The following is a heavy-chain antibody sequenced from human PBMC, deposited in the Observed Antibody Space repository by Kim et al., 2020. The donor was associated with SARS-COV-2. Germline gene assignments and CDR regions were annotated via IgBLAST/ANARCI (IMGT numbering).Heavy chain of an antibody. CDR3: ARGRFTMVRGVRGNWFDP. V-gene: IGHV4-34*01. CDR1: GGSFSGYY. CDR2: INHSGST. D-gene: IGHD3-10*01. Sequence: SETLSLTCAVYGGSFSGYYWSWIRQPPGKGLEWIGEINHSGSTNYNPSLKSRVTISVDTSKNQFSLKLSSVTAADTTMYYCARGRFTMVRGVRGNWFDPWGQGTLVTVSS. J-gene: IGHJ5*02.